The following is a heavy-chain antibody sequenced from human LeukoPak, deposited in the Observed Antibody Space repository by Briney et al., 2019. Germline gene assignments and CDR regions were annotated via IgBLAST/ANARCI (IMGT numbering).Heavy chain of an antibody. CDR2: ISGSGGST. CDR3: AKDGLHDYIWGSYRQGFDY. CDR1: GFTFSSYA. V-gene: IGHV3-23*01. D-gene: IGHD3-16*02. Sequence: PGGSLRLSCAASGFTFSSYAMSWVRQAPGKGLEWVSAISGSGGSTYYADSVKGRFTISRDNSKNTLYLQMNSLRAEDTAVYYCAKDGLHDYIWGSYRQGFDYWGQGTLVTVSS. J-gene: IGHJ4*02.